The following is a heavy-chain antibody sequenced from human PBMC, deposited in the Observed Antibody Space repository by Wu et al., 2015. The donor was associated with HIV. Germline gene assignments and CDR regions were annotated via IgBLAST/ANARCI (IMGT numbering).Heavy chain of an antibody. CDR2: IIPIFGTA. V-gene: IGHV1-69*12. CDR1: GGTFSSYA. D-gene: IGHD5-12*01. Sequence: QVQLVQSGAEVKKPGSSVKVSCKASGGTFSSYAISWVRQAPGQGLEWMGGIIPIFGTANYAQKFQGRVTITADESTSTAYMELSSLRSEDTAVYYCARAPQNSGYDLYYYYYMDVWGKGTTVTVSS. J-gene: IGHJ6*03. CDR3: ARAPQNSGYDLYYYYYMDV.